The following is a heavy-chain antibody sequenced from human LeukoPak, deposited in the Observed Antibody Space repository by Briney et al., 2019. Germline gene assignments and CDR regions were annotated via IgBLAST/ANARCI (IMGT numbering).Heavy chain of an antibody. CDR3: ARDNEVFDY. J-gene: IGHJ4*02. CDR2: INPSGGST. Sequence: ASVWVSCEASVDTFTSYYIRWGRQTPGQGVEWMGVINPSGGSTTYAQKFRGRATMTRGTSTSTAYMGLSSLRSEETAGYYCARDNEVFDYWGQGNLVTV. CDR1: VDTFTSYY. V-gene: IGHV1-46*01. D-gene: IGHD1-1*01.